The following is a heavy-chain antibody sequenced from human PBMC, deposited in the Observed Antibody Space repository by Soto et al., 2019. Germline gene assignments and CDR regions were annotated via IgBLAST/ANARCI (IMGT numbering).Heavy chain of an antibody. CDR2: ISGSGDTT. Sequence: EVHLLESGGDLVQPGGSLRLSCAASGFTFSNSVMNWVRQAPGKGLEWVSIISGSGDTTSYADSVKGRFTISRDNSKNTLSLQMTSLRAEDTALYYCAKGGLRGGFDYWGQGTLVTVSS. D-gene: IGHD4-17*01. V-gene: IGHV3-23*01. CDR3: AKGGLRGGFDY. CDR1: GFTFSNSV. J-gene: IGHJ4*02.